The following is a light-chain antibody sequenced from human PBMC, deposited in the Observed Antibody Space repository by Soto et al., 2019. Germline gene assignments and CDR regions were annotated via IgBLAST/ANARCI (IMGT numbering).Light chain of an antibody. Sequence: QSVLTQPASVSGSPGKSITISCTGTSSDVGTYNYVSWYQQHPGKTPKLIIYDVTNRPSGVSNRFSGSKSGHTASLTISGLQAEDEADYYCSSYTSSSAVLFGGGTKLTVL. CDR3: SSYTSSSAVL. V-gene: IGLV2-14*01. CDR1: SSDVGTYNY. CDR2: DVT. J-gene: IGLJ2*01.